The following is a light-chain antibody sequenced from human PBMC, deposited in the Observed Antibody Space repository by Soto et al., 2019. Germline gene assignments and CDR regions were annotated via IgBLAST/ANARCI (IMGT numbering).Light chain of an antibody. CDR2: AAS. J-gene: IGKJ5*01. CDR3: QQYTNAHGIT. V-gene: IGKV3-20*01. Sequence: EIALTQSPGTLSLSPGERATLSCRASQGVGNKYLAWYQQRPGQAPSLLTYAASSRATGVPDRFSGSGSGTDFTLTISRLEPEDFAVYYCQQYTNAHGITFGQGTRLEIK. CDR1: QGVGNKY.